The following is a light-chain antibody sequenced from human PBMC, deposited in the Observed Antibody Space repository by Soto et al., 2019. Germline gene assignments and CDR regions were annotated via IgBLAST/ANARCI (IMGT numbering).Light chain of an antibody. V-gene: IGKV1-5*01. CDR2: DAY. CDR3: QQYNSYPT. CDR1: QSVSSW. J-gene: IGKJ3*01. Sequence: DSQMTQSTSTLSESVGDRLTITCRASQSVSSWLAWYQQKAGKAPKLLIYDAYSLESGVPSRFSGSGSGTEFTLTISSLQPDDFATYFCQQYNSYPTFGAGTKVDI.